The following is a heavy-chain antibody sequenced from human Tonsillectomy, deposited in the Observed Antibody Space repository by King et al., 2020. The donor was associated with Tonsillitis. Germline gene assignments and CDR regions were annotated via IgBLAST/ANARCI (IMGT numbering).Heavy chain of an antibody. CDR2: IYYSGST. J-gene: IGHJ4*02. Sequence: QLPESGPGLVKPSETLSLPCTVSGDSINSYYWSWIRQPPGKGLEWIGYIYYSGSTSYNPSLKSRVTISVDTSKNQFSLKLSSVTAADTAVYYCARILEGYQPNYFDYWGQGSLVTVSS. CDR3: ARILEGYQPNYFDY. V-gene: IGHV4-59*01. D-gene: IGHD3-16*02. CDR1: GDSINSYY.